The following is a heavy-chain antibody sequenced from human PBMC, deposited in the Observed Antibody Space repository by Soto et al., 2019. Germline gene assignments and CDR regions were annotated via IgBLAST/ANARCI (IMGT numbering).Heavy chain of an antibody. CDR3: ARVEGRDYYDSSGYPPGYGMDV. V-gene: IGHV1-69*13. J-gene: IGHJ6*02. CDR2: IIPIFGTA. Sequence: ASVKVSCKASGGTFSSYAISWVRQAPGQGLEWMGGIIPIFGTANYAQKFQGRVTITADESTSTAYMELSSLRSEDTAVYYCARVEGRDYYDSSGYPPGYGMDVWGQGTTVTVSS. CDR1: GGTFSSYA. D-gene: IGHD3-22*01.